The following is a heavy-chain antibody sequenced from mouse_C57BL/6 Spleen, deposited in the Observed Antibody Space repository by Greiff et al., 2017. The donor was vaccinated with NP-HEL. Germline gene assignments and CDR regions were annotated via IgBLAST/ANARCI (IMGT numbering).Heavy chain of an antibody. V-gene: IGHV1-26*01. CDR1: GYTFTDYY. CDR2: INPNNGGT. CDR3: ARDYDAMDY. D-gene: IGHD1-1*02. Sequence: EVQLQQSGPELVKPGASVKISCKASGYTFTDYYMNWVKQSPGKSLGWIGDINPNNGGTSYNQKFKGKATLTVDKSSSTAYMESRSLTSEDSAVYYCARDYDAMDYWGQGTSVTVSS. J-gene: IGHJ4*01.